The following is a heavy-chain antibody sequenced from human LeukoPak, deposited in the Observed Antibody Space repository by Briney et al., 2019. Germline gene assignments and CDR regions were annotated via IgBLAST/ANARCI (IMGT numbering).Heavy chain of an antibody. CDR1: GYTFTNYY. CDR2: INPSGGST. J-gene: IGHJ4*02. Sequence: ASVKVSCKASGYTFTNYYMHWVRQAPGQGLEWMGIINPSGGSTSYAQKFQGRVTMTRDTSTSTVYMELSRLRSDDTAVYYCARPYCGGGSCHDYFDYWGQGTLVTVSS. D-gene: IGHD2-15*01. CDR3: ARPYCGGGSCHDYFDY. V-gene: IGHV1-46*01.